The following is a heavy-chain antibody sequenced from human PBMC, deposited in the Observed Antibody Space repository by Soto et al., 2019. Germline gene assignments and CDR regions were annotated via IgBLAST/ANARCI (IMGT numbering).Heavy chain of an antibody. D-gene: IGHD2-21*01. Sequence: SDTLSLTCAVSGGSIIRSNWWSWVRQPPGKGLEWIGEIFHSGSTNYNPSLKSRVTMSVDKSKNQLSLNLNSVTAADTAVYYCARIPSPWGQGTLVTVSP. V-gene: IGHV4-4*02. CDR1: GGSIIRSNW. CDR3: ARIPSP. CDR2: IFHSGST. J-gene: IGHJ5*02.